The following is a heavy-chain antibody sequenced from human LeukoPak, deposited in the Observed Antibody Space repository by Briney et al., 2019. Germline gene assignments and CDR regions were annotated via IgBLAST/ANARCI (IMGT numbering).Heavy chain of an antibody. CDR3: ARGRGFDY. CDR1: GYSISSGYY. J-gene: IGHJ4*02. V-gene: IGHV4-38-2*02. CDR2: IYHSGST. Sequence: PSETLSLTCTVSGYSISSGYYWGWIRQPPGKGLEWIGSIYHSGSTYYNPSLKSRVTISVDTSKNQFSLKLSSVTAADTAVYYCARGRGFDYWGQGTLVTVPS.